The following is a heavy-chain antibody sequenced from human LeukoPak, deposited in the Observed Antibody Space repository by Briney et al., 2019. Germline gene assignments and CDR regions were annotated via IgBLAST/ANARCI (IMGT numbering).Heavy chain of an antibody. CDR2: RYYSGST. Sequence: SETLSLTCSASGGSISSYYWTWIRQPPGKGLEWVGYRYYSGSTTYNPSLKSRVTISVDTSKSQFSLKLISVTAADTAIYYCARVRGDFETDWGQGTLVTVSS. CDR3: ARVRGDFETD. D-gene: IGHD3-16*01. CDR1: GGSISSYY. V-gene: IGHV4-59*01. J-gene: IGHJ1*01.